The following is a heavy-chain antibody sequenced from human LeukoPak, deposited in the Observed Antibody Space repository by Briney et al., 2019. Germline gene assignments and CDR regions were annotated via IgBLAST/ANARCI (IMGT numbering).Heavy chain of an antibody. Sequence: SEALSLTSALPVDSISGDFWNGIRQPLGKGLEWICYIYYSGSTNYNSSLKSRVTISLDTSKSQFSLKLSSVTAADTAVYYCAREGSRWVDFDYWGQGTLVTVSS. V-gene: IGHV4-59*01. CDR1: VDSISGDF. J-gene: IGHJ4*02. CDR3: AREGSRWVDFDY. D-gene: IGHD1-26*01. CDR2: IYYSGST.